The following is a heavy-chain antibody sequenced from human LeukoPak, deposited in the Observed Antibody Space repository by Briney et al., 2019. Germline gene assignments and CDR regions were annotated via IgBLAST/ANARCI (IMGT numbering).Heavy chain of an antibody. Sequence: GGSLRLSCAASGFRFSDYYMNWIRQAPGKGLEWTSDISRSSDYTNYADSVKGRATTSRDNARKSLYLQINTLRVEDTAVYYCVRDYHAFDVWGQGTMVTVSS. V-gene: IGHV3-11*06. CDR2: ISRSSDYT. CDR3: VRDYHAFDV. J-gene: IGHJ3*01. CDR1: GFRFSDYY.